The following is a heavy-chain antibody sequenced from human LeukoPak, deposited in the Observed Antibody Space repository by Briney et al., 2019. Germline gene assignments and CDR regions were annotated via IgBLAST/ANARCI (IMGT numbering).Heavy chain of an antibody. CDR1: GGSISSYY. V-gene: IGHV4-59*01. J-gene: IGHJ3*02. D-gene: IGHD4-17*01. CDR3: ARVGGYGDYIGDAFDI. CDR2: IYYSGST. Sequence: SETLSLTCIVSGGSISSYYWSWIRQPPGKGLEWIGYIYYSGSTNYNPSLKSRVTISVDTSKNQFSLKLSSVTAADTAVYYCARVGGYGDYIGDAFDIWGQGTMVTVSS.